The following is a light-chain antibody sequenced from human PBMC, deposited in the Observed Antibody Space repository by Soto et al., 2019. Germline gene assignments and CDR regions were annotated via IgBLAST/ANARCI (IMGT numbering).Light chain of an antibody. V-gene: IGKV3D-15*01. Sequence: EIVMTQSPATLSVSPWERATLSCRATQSVSSNLAWYQQKPGQAPRLLIYGASTRATGIPARFSGRGSGTEFTLTISSLQSEDFAVYYCQQYNNWPPWTFGQGTKVEIK. CDR2: GAS. CDR3: QQYNNWPPWT. CDR1: QSVSSN. J-gene: IGKJ1*01.